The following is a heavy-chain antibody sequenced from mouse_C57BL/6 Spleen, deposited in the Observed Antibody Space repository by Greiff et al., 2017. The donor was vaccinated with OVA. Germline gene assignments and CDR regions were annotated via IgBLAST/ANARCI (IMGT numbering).Heavy chain of an antibody. D-gene: IGHD4-1*01. CDR3: ARSRTGTTDY. V-gene: IGHV1-69*01. CDR1: GYTFTSYW. CDR2: IDPSDSYT. J-gene: IGHJ4*01. Sequence: VQLQQPGAELVMPGASVKLSCKASGYTFTSYWMHWVKQRPGQGLEWIGEIDPSDSYTNYNQKFKGKSTLTVDKSSSTAYMQLSSLTSEDSAVYYCARSRTGTTDYWGQGTSVTVSS.